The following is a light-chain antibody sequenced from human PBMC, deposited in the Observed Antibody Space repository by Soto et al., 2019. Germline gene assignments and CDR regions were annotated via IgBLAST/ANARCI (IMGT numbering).Light chain of an antibody. CDR2: YDS. J-gene: IGLJ2*01. CDR1: NIGRKS. V-gene: IGLV3-21*04. CDR3: QVWDNSRDHPVV. Sequence: SYELTQPPSVSVAPGKTARITCGGNNIGRKSVHWYQQKPGQAPVLVIYYDSDRPSGIPERFSGSNSGNTATLTISRVEAGDEADYYCQVWDNSRDHPVVFGGGTKLTVL.